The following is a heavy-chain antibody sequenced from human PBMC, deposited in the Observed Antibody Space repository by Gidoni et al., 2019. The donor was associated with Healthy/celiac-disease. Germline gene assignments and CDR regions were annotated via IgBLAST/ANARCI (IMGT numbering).Heavy chain of an antibody. CDR1: GGPISRGSSY. CDR2: IYTSGST. CDR3: ARGGYCSGGSCYSGDWFDP. J-gene: IGHJ5*02. Sequence: QVQLQESGPGLVKPSQTLSLTCTVSGGPISRGSSYWSWIRQPAGKGLEWIGRIYTSGSTNYNPSLKSRVTMSVDTSKNQFSLKLSSVTAADTAVYYCARGGYCSGGSCYSGDWFDPWGQGTLVTVSS. D-gene: IGHD2-15*01. V-gene: IGHV4-61*02.